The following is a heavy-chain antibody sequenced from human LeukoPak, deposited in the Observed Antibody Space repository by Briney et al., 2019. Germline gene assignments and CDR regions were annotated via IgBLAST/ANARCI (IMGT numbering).Heavy chain of an antibody. CDR1: GLTFSGYW. Sequence: GGSLRLSCAASGLTFSGYWMHWVRQAPGKGLEWVARINERGSVISYADSVRGRFTISRENARNAVYLQMDSLRAEDTAVYYCVRDLILTWTPGDDFDHWGQGTLVTVSS. V-gene: IGHV3-74*01. CDR3: VRDLILTWTPGDDFDH. CDR2: INERGSVI. D-gene: IGHD3-16*01. J-gene: IGHJ4*02.